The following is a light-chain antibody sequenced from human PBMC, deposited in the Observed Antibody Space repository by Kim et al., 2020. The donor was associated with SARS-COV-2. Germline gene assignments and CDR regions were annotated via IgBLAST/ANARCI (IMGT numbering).Light chain of an antibody. J-gene: IGKJ2*03. CDR1: QDIRSW. CDR2: AAS. V-gene: IGKV1-12*01. CDR3: QHSHSFPLS. Sequence: SASVGDRVTITCRASQDIRSWLVWYQQKPGKAQKLLINAASSLESGVPARFSGRGSGTDFTLTISSLQPEDSASYYCQHSHSFPLSFGGGTKLEIK.